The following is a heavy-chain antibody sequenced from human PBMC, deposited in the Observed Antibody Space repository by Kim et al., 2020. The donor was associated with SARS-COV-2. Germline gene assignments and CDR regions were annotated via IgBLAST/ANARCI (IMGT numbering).Heavy chain of an antibody. J-gene: IGHJ5*02. V-gene: IGHV4-39*01. CDR1: GGSISSSSYY. CDR2: IYYSGST. D-gene: IGHD2-15*01. CDR3: APVVAASFFLPSPHRRKFDP. Sequence: SDTLSLTCTVSGGSISSSSYYWGWIRQPPGKGLEWIGSIYYSGSTYYNPSLKSRVTISVDTSKNQFSLKLSSVTAADTAVYYCAPVVAASFFLPSPHRRKFDPWGQGTLVTVSS.